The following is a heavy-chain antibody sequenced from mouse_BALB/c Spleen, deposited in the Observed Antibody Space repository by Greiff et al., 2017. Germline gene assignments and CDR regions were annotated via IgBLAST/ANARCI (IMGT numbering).Heavy chain of an antibody. V-gene: IGHV1-15*01. J-gene: IGHJ2*01. D-gene: IGHD2-1*01. Sequence: VQLQQSGAELVRPGASVTLSCKASGYTFTDYEMHWVKQTPVHGLEWIGAIDPETGGTAYNQKFKGKATLTADKSSSTAYMELRSLTSEDSAVYYCTRGSGNYDYGGQGTTLTVSA. CDR3: TRGSGNYDY. CDR2: IDPETGGT. CDR1: GYTFTDYE.